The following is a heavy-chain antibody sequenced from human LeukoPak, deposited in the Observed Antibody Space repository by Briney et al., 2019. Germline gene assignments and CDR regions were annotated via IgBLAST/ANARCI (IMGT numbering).Heavy chain of an antibody. V-gene: IGHV4-34*01. CDR3: ARSIEVMAITPFDY. CDR1: GGSLSGYY. J-gene: IGHJ4*02. Sequence: SETLSLTCAVYGGSLSGYYWSWIRQPPGKGLEWIGEIDHSGSTNYNPSLKSRVTISVDTSKNQFSLKLSSVTAADTAVYYCARSIEVMAITPFDYWGQGTLVTVSS. CDR2: IDHSGST. D-gene: IGHD5-24*01.